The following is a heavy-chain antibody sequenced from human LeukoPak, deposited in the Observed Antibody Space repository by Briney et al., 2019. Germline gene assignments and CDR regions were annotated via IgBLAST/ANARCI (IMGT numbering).Heavy chain of an antibody. Sequence: SETLSLTCTVSGGSISSGDYYWSWIRQPPGKVLEWIGDIYYSGSSYYNPSLKSRVTISVDTSKNQFSLKLSSVTAADTAVYYCARVIRTSYYDFWSGYYRGNNWFDPWGQGTLVTVSS. V-gene: IGHV4-30-4*08. D-gene: IGHD3-3*01. CDR1: GGSISSGDYY. CDR2: IYYSGSS. CDR3: ARVIRTSYYDFWSGYYRGNNWFDP. J-gene: IGHJ5*02.